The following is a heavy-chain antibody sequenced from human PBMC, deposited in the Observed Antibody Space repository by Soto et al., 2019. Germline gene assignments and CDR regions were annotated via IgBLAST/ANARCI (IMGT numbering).Heavy chain of an antibody. CDR1: GGSISSSSYY. J-gene: IGHJ4*02. V-gene: IGHV4-39*01. CDR3: ARLVTTGIAAEDFDY. D-gene: IGHD6-13*01. Sequence: QLQLQESGPGLVKPSETLSLTCTVSGGSISSSSYYWGWIRQPPGKGLEWIGSIYYSGSTYYNPSLKSRVTIAVDTSKTQFSLKLSSVTAADTAVYYCARLVTTGIAAEDFDYWGQGTLVTVSS. CDR2: IYYSGST.